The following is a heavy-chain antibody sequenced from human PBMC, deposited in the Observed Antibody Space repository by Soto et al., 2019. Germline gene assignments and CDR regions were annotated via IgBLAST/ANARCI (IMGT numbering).Heavy chain of an antibody. Sequence: EVQLVESGGGLVQPGRSLRLSCAASGFSFDDYAMHWVRQAPGKGLEWVSGISWNSGSLAYVDYVKGRFTVSRDNANNSLDLQINSMRAEDTALYYCAKAREPYCYDTSGTFDYWGQGTLVTVSS. CDR2: ISWNSGSL. V-gene: IGHV3-9*01. D-gene: IGHD3-22*01. CDR3: AKAREPYCYDTSGTFDY. J-gene: IGHJ4*02. CDR1: GFSFDDYA.